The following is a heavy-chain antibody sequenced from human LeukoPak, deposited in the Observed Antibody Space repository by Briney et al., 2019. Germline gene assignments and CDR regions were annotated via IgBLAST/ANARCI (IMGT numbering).Heavy chain of an antibody. D-gene: IGHD3-3*01. J-gene: IGHJ4*02. V-gene: IGHV3-23*01. Sequence: GGSLRLSCAASGFTFSSYAMSWVRQAPGKGLEWVSAISGSGGSTYYADSVKGRFTISRDNSKNTLYLQMNSLRAEDTAVYYCAMSRVGCRRFLECLGVDYWGQGTLVTVSS. CDR3: AMSRVGCRRFLECLGVDY. CDR2: ISGSGGST. CDR1: GFTFSSYA.